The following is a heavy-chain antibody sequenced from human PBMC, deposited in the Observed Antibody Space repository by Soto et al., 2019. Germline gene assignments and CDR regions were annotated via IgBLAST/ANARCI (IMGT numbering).Heavy chain of an antibody. CDR1: GYTFTSYY. V-gene: IGHV1-46*01. CDR2: INPSGGST. Sequence: ASVKVSCKASGYTFTSYYMHWVRQAPGQGLEWMGIINPSGGSTSYAQKFQGRVTMTRDTSTSKVYMELSSLRSEDTAVYYCARAEYRNWFDPWGQGTLVTAPQ. D-gene: IGHD6-6*01. J-gene: IGHJ5*02. CDR3: ARAEYRNWFDP.